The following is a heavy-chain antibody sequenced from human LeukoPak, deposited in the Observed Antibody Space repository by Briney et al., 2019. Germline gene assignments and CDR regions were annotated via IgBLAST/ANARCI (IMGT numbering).Heavy chain of an antibody. V-gene: IGHV3-23*01. CDR1: GFTFSSRDW. D-gene: IGHD4-17*01. CDR2: ISVSGGTT. Sequence: GGSLRLSCVASGFTFSSRDWMTWVRQPPGKGLEWVSTISVSGGTTYYADSVKGRFTISRDNSKNAVYLQMNSLRAEDTAIYYCIKEHYTVTTFTFDYWGQGTLVTVSS. J-gene: IGHJ4*02. CDR3: IKEHYTVTTFTFDY.